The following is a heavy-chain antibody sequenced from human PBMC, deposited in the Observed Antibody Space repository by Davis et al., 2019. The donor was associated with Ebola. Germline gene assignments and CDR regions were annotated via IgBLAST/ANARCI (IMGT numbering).Heavy chain of an antibody. Sequence: AASVKVSCKASGGTFSSYAISWVRQAPGQGLEWMGGIIPIFGTANYAQKFQGRVTITADKSTSTGYMEMSSLRFEDTAVYYCAGGRSRSEEPDFDYWGQGTLVAVSS. J-gene: IGHJ4*02. D-gene: IGHD1-14*01. CDR3: AGGRSRSEEPDFDY. CDR1: GGTFSSYA. CDR2: IIPIFGTA. V-gene: IGHV1-69*06.